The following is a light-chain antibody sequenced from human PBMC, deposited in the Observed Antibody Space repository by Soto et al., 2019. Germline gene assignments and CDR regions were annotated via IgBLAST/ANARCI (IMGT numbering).Light chain of an antibody. J-gene: IGKJ2*01. Sequence: DIQLTQSPSFLSASVGDRVTITCRTSPGVSSYLAWYQQKPGKAPNLLIYGASTLQSGVPSRFSGSGSGTEFTLTISSLQPEDFAIYYCQQFNDFPYTFGQGTNLEIK. CDR3: QQFNDFPYT. CDR1: PGVSSY. V-gene: IGKV1-9*01. CDR2: GAS.